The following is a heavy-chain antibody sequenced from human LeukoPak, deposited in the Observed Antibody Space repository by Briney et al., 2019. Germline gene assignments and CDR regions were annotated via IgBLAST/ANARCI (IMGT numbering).Heavy chain of an antibody. CDR1: GFTFSIYA. CDR3: AKVPSGWFFDY. CDR2: ISGSGGST. D-gene: IGHD6-19*01. Sequence: QPGGPLRLSCAASGFTFSIYAMSWLPHAPGKGLEWVSAISGSGGSTYYADSVKGRLTISRDNSKNTLYLQMNSLRAEDTAVYYCAKVPSGWFFDYWGQGTLVTVSS. J-gene: IGHJ4*02. V-gene: IGHV3-23*01.